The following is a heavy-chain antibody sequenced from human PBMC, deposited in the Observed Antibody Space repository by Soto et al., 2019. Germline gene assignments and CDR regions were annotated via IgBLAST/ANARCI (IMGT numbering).Heavy chain of an antibody. D-gene: IGHD3-16*02. Sequence: SETLSLTCTVSGGSISSGVYYWSWIRQHPGKGLEWIGYIYYSGSTYYNPSLKSRVTISVDTSKNQFSLKLSSVTAADTAVYYCARGGGSGYYTDLWGSYRYTGTIDYWGQGTLVTV. CDR3: ARGGGSGYYTDLWGSYRYTGTIDY. J-gene: IGHJ4*02. V-gene: IGHV4-31*03. CDR1: GGSISSGVYY. CDR2: IYYSGST.